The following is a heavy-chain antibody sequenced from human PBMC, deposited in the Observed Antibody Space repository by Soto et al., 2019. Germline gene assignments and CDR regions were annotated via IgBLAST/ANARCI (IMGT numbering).Heavy chain of an antibody. Sequence: GESLKISCKGSGYSFTSYWIGWVRQMPGKGLEWMGIIYPGDSDTRYSPSFQGQVTISADKSISTAYLQWSSLKASDTAMYYCARGAYYYDSSGYFGPGHDYWGQGTLVTVSS. D-gene: IGHD3-22*01. J-gene: IGHJ4*02. V-gene: IGHV5-51*01. CDR3: ARGAYYYDSSGYFGPGHDY. CDR2: IYPGDSDT. CDR1: GYSFTSYW.